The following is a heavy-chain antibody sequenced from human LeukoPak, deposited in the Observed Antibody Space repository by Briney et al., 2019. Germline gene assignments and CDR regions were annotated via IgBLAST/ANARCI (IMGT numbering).Heavy chain of an antibody. Sequence: GESLKISCKGSGYSFTSYWIVWVRQMPGKGLEWMGIIYPGDSDTIYSPSFQGQVTISADKSISTAYLQWSSLKASDTAMYYCARHVDSGTYYFQYWGQGTLVTVSP. CDR1: GYSFTSYW. J-gene: IGHJ4*02. V-gene: IGHV5-51*01. CDR3: ARHVDSGTYYFQY. CDR2: IYPGDSDT. D-gene: IGHD1-26*01.